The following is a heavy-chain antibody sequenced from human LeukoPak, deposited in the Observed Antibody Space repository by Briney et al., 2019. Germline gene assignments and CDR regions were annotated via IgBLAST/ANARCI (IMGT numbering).Heavy chain of an antibody. CDR3: ASSSAMVTHPFDY. Sequence: SETLSLTCTVSGGSISSYYWSWIRQPPGEGLEWIGFIHYSGSTNQNPSLKSRVTMSVDTSKNQFFLRLSSVTAADTAVYYCASSSAMVTHPFDYWGQGTLVTVSS. V-gene: IGHV4-59*08. CDR1: GGSISSYY. D-gene: IGHD5-18*01. CDR2: IHYSGST. J-gene: IGHJ4*02.